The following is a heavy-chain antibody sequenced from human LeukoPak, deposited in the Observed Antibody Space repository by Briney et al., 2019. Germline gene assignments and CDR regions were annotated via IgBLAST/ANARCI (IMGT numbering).Heavy chain of an antibody. J-gene: IGHJ4*02. CDR2: INNDGSST. D-gene: IGHD3-16*01. V-gene: IGHV3-74*01. CDR3: VRDNGGEHL. Sequence: GSLILSCAASGYTFGSYWMYWVRQAPGKGLVWVSRINNDGSSTIYADSVKGRFTISRDNAKNTLYLQMNSLRDDDTAVYYCVRDNGGEHLWGQGTLVTVSS. CDR1: GYTFGSYW.